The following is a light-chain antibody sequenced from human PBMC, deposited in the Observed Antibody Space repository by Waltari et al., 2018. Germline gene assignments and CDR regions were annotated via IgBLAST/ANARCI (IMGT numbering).Light chain of an antibody. V-gene: IGKV1-5*03. CDR3: QQYDSYSTYT. J-gene: IGKJ3*01. CDR1: QTIRTW. Sequence: DIQMTQSPSTLSASVGDTVIITYRASQTIRTWLAWYQQKPGKAPRPLIYKASSLESGVPSRFSGSGSGTEFTLTISSLQPDDFATYYCQQYDSYSTYTFGPGTRVDIK. CDR2: KAS.